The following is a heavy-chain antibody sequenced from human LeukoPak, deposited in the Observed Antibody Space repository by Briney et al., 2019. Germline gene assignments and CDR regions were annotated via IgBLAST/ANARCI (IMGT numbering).Heavy chain of an antibody. Sequence: PSETLSLTCTVSGGSISSYYWSWIRQPPGKGLEWIGYIYYSGSTNYNPSLKSRVTISVDTSKNQFSLKLSSVTAADTAVYYCARGIAAAGTHLMDVWGKGTTVTISS. D-gene: IGHD6-13*01. J-gene: IGHJ6*04. CDR2: IYYSGST. CDR1: GGSISSYY. V-gene: IGHV4-59*01. CDR3: ARGIAAAGTHLMDV.